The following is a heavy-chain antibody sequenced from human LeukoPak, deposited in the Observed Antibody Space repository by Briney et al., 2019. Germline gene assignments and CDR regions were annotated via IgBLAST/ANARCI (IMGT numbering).Heavy chain of an antibody. Sequence: GGSLRLSCAASGFTVSPYAIHWVRQAPGKGLEWVAVISYHGTNNYYADSVKGRFIISRDNSKHTIYLQMNNLRPEDTAVYFCARNDRGYCASTSCFAPFALWGQGTLVNVSS. V-gene: IGHV3-30*04. J-gene: IGHJ4*02. CDR2: ISYHGTNN. CDR3: ARNDRGYCASTSCFAPFAL. CDR1: GFTVSPYA. D-gene: IGHD2-2*01.